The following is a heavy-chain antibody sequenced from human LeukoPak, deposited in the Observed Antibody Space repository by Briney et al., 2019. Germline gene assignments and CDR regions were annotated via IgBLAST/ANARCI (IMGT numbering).Heavy chain of an antibody. Sequence: SETLSLTCAVYGGTFSGYYWSWIRQPPGKGLEWIGEINHSGSTNYNPSLKSRVTISVDTSKNQFSLKLSSVTAADTAVYYCARRGVRYFGQYYFDYWGQGTLVTVSS. CDR3: ARRGVRYFGQYYFDY. CDR2: INHSGST. CDR1: GGTFSGYY. J-gene: IGHJ4*02. V-gene: IGHV4-34*01. D-gene: IGHD3-9*01.